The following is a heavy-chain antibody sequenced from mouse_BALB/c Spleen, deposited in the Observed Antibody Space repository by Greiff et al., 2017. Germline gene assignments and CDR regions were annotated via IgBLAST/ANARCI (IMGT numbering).Heavy chain of an antibody. V-gene: IGHV1-87*01. CDR1: GYTFTSYW. CDR3: ARSGITPYYIDY. Sequence: QVQLKESGAELARPGASVKLSCKASGYTFTSYWMQWVKQRPGQGLEWIGAIYPGDGDTRYTQKFKGKATLTADKSSSTAYMQLSSLASEDSAVYYCARSGITPYYIDYWGQGTTLTVSS. CDR2: IYPGDGDT. D-gene: IGHD1-2*01. J-gene: IGHJ2*01.